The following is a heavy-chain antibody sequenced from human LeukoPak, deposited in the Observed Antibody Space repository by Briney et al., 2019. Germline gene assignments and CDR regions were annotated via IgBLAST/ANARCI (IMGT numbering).Heavy chain of an antibody. Sequence: GGSLRLSRAASGFTFSSYSMNWVRQAPGKGLEWVSFISSSSSSYIYYADSVKGRFTISRDNAKNSLYLQMNSLRAEDTAVYYCARESWFDPWGQGTLVTVSS. CDR1: GFTFSSYS. CDR2: ISSSSSSYI. CDR3: ARESWFDP. V-gene: IGHV3-21*01. J-gene: IGHJ5*02.